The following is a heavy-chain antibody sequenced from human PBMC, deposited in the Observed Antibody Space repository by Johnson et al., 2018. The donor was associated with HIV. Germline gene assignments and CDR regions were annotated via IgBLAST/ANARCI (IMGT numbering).Heavy chain of an antibody. CDR2: SRSKTDGGTT. D-gene: IGHD1-14*01. J-gene: IGHJ3*02. V-gene: IGHV3-15*01. CDR1: GITFSNAW. CDR3: AKGGSLTQDAPFDI. Sequence: MLLVESGGGSVKPGGSLRLSCAASGITFSNAWMSWVRQAPGKGLEWVGSSRSKTDGGTTDYAAPVKGRFTISRDDSKNTLYLQMNSLRAEDTAVYYCAKGGSLTQDAPFDIWGQGTMVTVSS.